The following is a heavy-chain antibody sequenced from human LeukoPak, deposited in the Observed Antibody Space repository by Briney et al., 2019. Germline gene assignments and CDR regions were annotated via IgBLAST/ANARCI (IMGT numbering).Heavy chain of an antibody. V-gene: IGHV1-18*01. CDR3: AREGYCNSTSCYKPFDY. CDR2: ISGYNGNT. Sequence: GASVKVSCKASGYTFTSCGISWVRQAPGQGLEWMGWISGYNGNTNYAQKLQGRVTMTIDTSTSTAYMELRSLRSDDTAVYYCAREGYCNSTSCYKPFDYWGQGTLVTVSS. CDR1: GYTFTSCG. J-gene: IGHJ4*02. D-gene: IGHD2-2*01.